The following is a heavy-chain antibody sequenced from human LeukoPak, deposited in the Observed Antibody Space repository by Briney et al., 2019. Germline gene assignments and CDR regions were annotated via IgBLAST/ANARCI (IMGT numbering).Heavy chain of an antibody. CDR3: ARELPRWYFDY. V-gene: IGHV1-2*06. D-gene: IGHD2-15*01. CDR1: GYTFTDYY. Sequence: ASVKVSCKASGYTFTDYYMHWVRQAPGQGLEWMGRINPNSGGTNYAQKFQGRVTMTRDTSISTAYMELSRLRSDDTAVYYCARELPRWYFDYWGQGTLVTVSS. CDR2: INPNSGGT. J-gene: IGHJ4*02.